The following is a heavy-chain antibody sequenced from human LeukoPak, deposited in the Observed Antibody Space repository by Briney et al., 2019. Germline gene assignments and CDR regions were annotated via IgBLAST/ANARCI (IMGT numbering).Heavy chain of an antibody. Sequence: HPGGSLRLSCAASGFTFSSYWMSWVRQAPGQGLEWVASIKPDESEKYYVGSVKGRFTISRDNARNSLYLRMNSLRAEDTAVYYCASGCSSTSCYAGWGQGTLVTVSS. V-gene: IGHV3-7*01. D-gene: IGHD2-2*01. CDR2: IKPDESEK. CDR3: ASGCSSTSCYAG. J-gene: IGHJ4*02. CDR1: GFTFSSYW.